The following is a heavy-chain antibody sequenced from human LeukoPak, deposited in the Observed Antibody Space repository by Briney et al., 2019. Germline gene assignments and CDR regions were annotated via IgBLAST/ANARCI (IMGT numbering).Heavy chain of an antibody. Sequence: GGSLRLSCAASGFSFSSFSMNWVRQAPGKGLEWVSSISSSFNYLYYADSVKGRFTISRDNAKNSLYLQMNSLRAEDTAVYYCARPSAYSPDGFDVWGQGTMVTISS. D-gene: IGHD1-26*01. V-gene: IGHV3-21*01. J-gene: IGHJ3*01. CDR1: GFSFSSFS. CDR2: ISSSFNYL. CDR3: ARPSAYSPDGFDV.